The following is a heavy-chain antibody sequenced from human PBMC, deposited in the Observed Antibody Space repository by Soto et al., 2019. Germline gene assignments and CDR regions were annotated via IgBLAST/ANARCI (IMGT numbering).Heavy chain of an antibody. CDR1: GFTFTHAR. J-gene: IGHJ4*02. CDR3: TAGTGRSDFDY. V-gene: IGHV3-15*01. D-gene: IGHD3-3*01. CDR2: IKSKTEGATR. Sequence: AGGALRLSFAASGFTFTHARISWVHPGPGRGLEWVGRIKSKTEGATRDFAAPVRGRFAISRDDSKNTVYLQMNSLKIEDSAIYYCTAGTGRSDFDYWGLGILVTVSS.